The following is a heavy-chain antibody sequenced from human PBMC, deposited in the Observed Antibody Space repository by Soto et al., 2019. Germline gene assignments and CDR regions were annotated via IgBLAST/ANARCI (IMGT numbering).Heavy chain of an antibody. J-gene: IGHJ6*02. V-gene: IGHV1-2*04. CDR3: ARDSTEDYYDRPPPHGMDV. D-gene: IGHD3-22*01. Sequence: QVQLVQSGAEVKKPGASVKVSCKASGYTFTGYYMHWVRQAPGQGLEWMGWINPNSGGTNYAQKFQGWVTMTRDTSISTAYMELSRLRSDDTAVYYCARDSTEDYYDRPPPHGMDVWGQGTTVTVSS. CDR2: INPNSGGT. CDR1: GYTFTGYY.